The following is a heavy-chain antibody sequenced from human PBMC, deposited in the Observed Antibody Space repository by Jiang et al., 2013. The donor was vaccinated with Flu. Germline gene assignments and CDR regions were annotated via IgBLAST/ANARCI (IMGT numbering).Heavy chain of an antibody. V-gene: IGHV1-24*01. CDR2: FYPKDGET. J-gene: IGHJ6*03. Sequence: GAEVKKPGASVKVSCKVSGYTFTELCLHWVRQAPGKGLEWMGTFYPKDGETTYSEKFQGRVTMTEDTSTDTAYMELSSLRSEDTAVYYCATGMRCTSTNCYGFYYYYMVVWGTGTTVTVSS. D-gene: IGHD2-2*01. CDR3: ATGMRCTSTNCYGFYYYYMVV. CDR1: GYTFTELC.